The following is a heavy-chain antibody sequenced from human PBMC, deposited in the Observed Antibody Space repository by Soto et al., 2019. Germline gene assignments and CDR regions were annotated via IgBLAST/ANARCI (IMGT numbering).Heavy chain of an antibody. CDR3: SADLPDWGAYAFDY. J-gene: IGHJ4*02. V-gene: IGHV3-15*07. CDR1: GFTFNGAW. Sequence: EVQLVESGGGLVEPGGSLRLSCAACGFTFNGAWMNWVRQAPGKGLEWVGRVKSKIDGGTIDYAAPVKGRFTISRDDSRNTVSLQMNSLRTEDSAMYYCSADLPDWGAYAFDYWGQGTLVTVSS. D-gene: IGHD3-16*01. CDR2: VKSKIDGGTI.